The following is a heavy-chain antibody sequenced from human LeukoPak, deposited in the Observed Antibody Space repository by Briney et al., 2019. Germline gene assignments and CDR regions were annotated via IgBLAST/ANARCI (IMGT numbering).Heavy chain of an antibody. D-gene: IGHD1-26*01. V-gene: IGHV1-46*01. CDR3: ARVWVGATKAGYGY. CDR1: GYTFTSYY. CDR2: INPSAGST. J-gene: IGHJ4*02. Sequence: ASVNVSCKASGYTFTSYYMHWVRQAPGLGLEWMGIINPSAGSTNYAQKFQGRVTMTRDTSTSTVYLELSRLRSEDTAVYYCARVWVGATKAGYGYWGQGTLVTVSS.